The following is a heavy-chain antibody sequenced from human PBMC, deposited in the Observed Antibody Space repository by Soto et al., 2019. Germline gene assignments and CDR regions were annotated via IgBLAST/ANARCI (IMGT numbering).Heavy chain of an antibody. CDR1: GFTFSNAW. D-gene: IGHD4-17*01. CDR2: IKSKTDGGTT. Sequence: GGSLRLSCAASGFTFSNAWMNWVRQAPGKGLEWVGRIKSKTDGGTTDYAAPVKGRFTISRDDSKNTLYLQMNSLKTEDTAVYYCTTDKKAVTYDHYYYYYGMDVWGQGTTVTVSS. J-gene: IGHJ6*02. V-gene: IGHV3-15*07. CDR3: TTDKKAVTYDHYYYYYGMDV.